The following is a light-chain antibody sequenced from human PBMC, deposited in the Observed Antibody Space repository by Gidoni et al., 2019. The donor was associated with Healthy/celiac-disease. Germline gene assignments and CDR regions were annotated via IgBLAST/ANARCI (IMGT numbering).Light chain of an antibody. CDR1: QSVSSN. Sequence: EIVMPQSPATLSVSPGERATLSCRASQSVSSNLAWYQQKPGQAPRRIIYGASTRATGIPARFSGSGSGTEFTLTISSLQSEDFAVYYCQQYNNWPPKYTFXQXTKLXIK. CDR2: GAS. J-gene: IGKJ2*01. V-gene: IGKV3-15*01. CDR3: QQYNNWPPKYT.